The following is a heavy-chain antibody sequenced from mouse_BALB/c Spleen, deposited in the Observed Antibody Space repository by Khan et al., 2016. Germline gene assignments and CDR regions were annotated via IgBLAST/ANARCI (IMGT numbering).Heavy chain of an antibody. CDR1: GYAFTNYL. CDR2: INPGSGGT. Sequence: VQLQQSGAELVRPGTSVKVSCKASGYAFTNYLIEWVKQRPGQGLEWIGVINPGSGGTNYNEKFKGKATLTADKSSRPAYMQLHSRTSDEAAVDVCARYDGNYYAMDYWGQGTSVTVSS. V-gene: IGHV1-54*01. J-gene: IGHJ4*01. CDR3: ARYDGNYYAMDY. D-gene: IGHD2-3*01.